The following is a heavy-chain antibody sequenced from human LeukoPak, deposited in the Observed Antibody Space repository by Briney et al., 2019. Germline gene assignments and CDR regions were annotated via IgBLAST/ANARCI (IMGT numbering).Heavy chain of an antibody. Sequence: GGSLRLSCAASGFTVSNYYMSWVRQAPGKGLQWVSVIYTGGSTYYADSVKGRFTISRDNSKNTLYLQMNSLRAEDTAVYYCARDPCGGGSCYSQWFDPWGQGTLVTVSS. CDR1: GFTVSNYY. J-gene: IGHJ5*02. V-gene: IGHV3-66*01. D-gene: IGHD2-15*01. CDR3: ARDPCGGGSCYSQWFDP. CDR2: IYTGGST.